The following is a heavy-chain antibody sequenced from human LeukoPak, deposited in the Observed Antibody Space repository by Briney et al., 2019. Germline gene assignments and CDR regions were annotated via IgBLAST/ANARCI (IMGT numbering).Heavy chain of an antibody. Sequence: SETLSLTCTVSGGSISSYYWSWIRQPPGKGLEWIGYIYYSGSTNYNPSLKSRVTISVDTSKNQFSLKLSSVTAADTAVYYRARWQQQLDKGSSAFDIWGQGTMVTVSS. CDR2: IYYSGST. D-gene: IGHD6-13*01. J-gene: IGHJ3*02. V-gene: IGHV4-59*01. CDR3: ARWQQQLDKGSSAFDI. CDR1: GGSISSYY.